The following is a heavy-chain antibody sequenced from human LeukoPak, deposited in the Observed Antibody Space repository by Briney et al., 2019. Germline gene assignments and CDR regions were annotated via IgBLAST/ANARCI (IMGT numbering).Heavy chain of an antibody. V-gene: IGHV1-8*01. CDR1: GYTFTSYD. J-gene: IGHJ3*02. CDR3: ARAGFWSGYRHDAFDI. D-gene: IGHD3-3*01. CDR2: MNPNSGNT. Sequence: ASVKVSCKASGYTFTSYDINWVRQATGQGLEWMGWMNPNSGNTGYAQKFQGRVTMTRNTSISTAYMELSSLRSEDTAVYYCARAGFWSGYRHDAFDIWGQGTMVTVSS.